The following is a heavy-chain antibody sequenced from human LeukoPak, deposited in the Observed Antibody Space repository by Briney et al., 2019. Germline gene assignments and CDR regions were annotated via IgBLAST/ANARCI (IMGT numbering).Heavy chain of an antibody. CDR2: IYYSGST. V-gene: IGHV4-59*08. CDR1: GGSISSYY. CDR3: ARRDGSYTGNWFDP. J-gene: IGHJ5*02. D-gene: IGHD1-26*01. Sequence: PSETLSLTCTVSGGSISSYYWSWIRQPPGKGLEWIGYIYYSGSTNYNPSLKSRVTISVDTSKNQFSLKLSSVTAADTAVYYCARRDGSYTGNWFDPWGQGTLVTVSS.